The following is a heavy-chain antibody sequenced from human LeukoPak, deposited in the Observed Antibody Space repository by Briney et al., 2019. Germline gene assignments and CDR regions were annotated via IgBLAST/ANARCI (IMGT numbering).Heavy chain of an antibody. CDR3: ARSRYLDY. CDR2: IKQDGSEK. CDR1: GFTFSTDW. J-gene: IGHJ4*02. Sequence: GGSLRVSCAASGFTFSTDWMSWVRQAPGKGLEWVANIKQDGSEKNYVDSVKGRFTISRDNAKNSLYLQMNSLRAEDTAVYYCARSRYLDYWGQGTLVTVFS. V-gene: IGHV3-7*01.